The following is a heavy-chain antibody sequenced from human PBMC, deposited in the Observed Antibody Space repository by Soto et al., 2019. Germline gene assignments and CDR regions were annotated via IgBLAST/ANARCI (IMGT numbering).Heavy chain of an antibody. D-gene: IGHD6-19*01. J-gene: IGHJ6*02. CDR1: GGTFRTYA. V-gene: IGHV1-69*12. CDR3: AKGAVAGTPTSYYYYGMDV. CDR2: IIPIFGTV. Sequence: QVQLLQSGAEVKKPGSSVRVSCEASGGTFRTYAISWVRQAPGQGFEWMGEIIPIFGTVNYAQKFQGRVTITADESTTTVYMDLRSLRSEDTAVYYCAKGAVAGTPTSYYYYGMDVWGQGTTVTVSS.